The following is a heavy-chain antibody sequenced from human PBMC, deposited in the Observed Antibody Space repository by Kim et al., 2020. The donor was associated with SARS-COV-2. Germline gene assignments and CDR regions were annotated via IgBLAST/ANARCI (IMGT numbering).Heavy chain of an antibody. CDR3: AREAAAATNNCFDP. D-gene: IGHD6-25*01. V-gene: IGHV1-2*02. J-gene: IGHJ5*02. Sequence: YAQKFQGRVTMTRDTSISTAYMGLGSLRSDDTAVYYCAREAAAATNNCFDPWGQGSLVTVSP.